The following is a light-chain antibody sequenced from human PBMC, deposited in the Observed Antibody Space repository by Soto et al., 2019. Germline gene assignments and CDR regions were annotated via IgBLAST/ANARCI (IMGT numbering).Light chain of an antibody. CDR2: EVS. CDR1: STDVGGYNY. V-gene: IGLV2-8*01. Sequence: QSALTQPPSASGSPGQSVTISCTGTSTDVGGYNYVSWYQQYPGKAPKLMIYEVSKRPSGVPDRFSGSKSGNTASLTVSGLQAEDEAAYYCSSYGGRYNYVFGPGTKVTVL. J-gene: IGLJ1*01. CDR3: SSYGGRYNYV.